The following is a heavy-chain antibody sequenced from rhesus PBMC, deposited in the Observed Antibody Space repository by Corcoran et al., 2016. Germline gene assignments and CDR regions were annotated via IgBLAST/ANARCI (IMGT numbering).Heavy chain of an antibody. D-gene: IGHD4-17*01. CDR2: IYGSGGST. CDR1: GGSIRRGTW. CDR3: ARGNYVNGLDS. J-gene: IGHJ6*01. V-gene: IGHV4-93*01. Sequence: QVQLQETGPTVVKPSETLSLTCAVSGGSIRRGTWWTWIHLSPGKGLEWIGGIYGSGGSTDYNPSLKRRVTLSKDTSKNQFSVELRSVPASDSAIFYCARGNYVNGLDSWGQGVVVTVSS.